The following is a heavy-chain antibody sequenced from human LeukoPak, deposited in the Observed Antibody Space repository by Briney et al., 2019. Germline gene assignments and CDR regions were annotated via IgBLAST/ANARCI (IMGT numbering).Heavy chain of an antibody. CDR3: ARDRLKGIDY. CDR1: GGSISSYY. J-gene: IGHJ4*02. D-gene: IGHD3-10*01. Sequence: SETLSLTCTVSGGSISSYYWSWIRQPPGKGLEWIGYIYYSGSTNHNPSLKSRVTISVDTSKNQFSLKLSSVTAADTAVYYCARDRLKGIDYWGQGTLVTVSS. V-gene: IGHV4-59*01. CDR2: IYYSGST.